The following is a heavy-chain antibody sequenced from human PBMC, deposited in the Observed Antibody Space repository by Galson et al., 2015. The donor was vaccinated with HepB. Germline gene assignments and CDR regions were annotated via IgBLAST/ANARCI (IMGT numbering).Heavy chain of an antibody. CDR1: GFTFSNYG. D-gene: IGHD5-12*01. Sequence: SLRLSCAASGFTFSNYGMHWVRQAPGKGLEWVAYIRNDGSIKYYADSVEGRFTISRDNSKNTLYLQMNSLRAEDTAVYYCARNTPSSGYHGLHYGGQGTLVTVSS. CDR3: ARNTPSSGYHGLHY. CDR2: IRNDGSIK. J-gene: IGHJ4*02. V-gene: IGHV3-30*02.